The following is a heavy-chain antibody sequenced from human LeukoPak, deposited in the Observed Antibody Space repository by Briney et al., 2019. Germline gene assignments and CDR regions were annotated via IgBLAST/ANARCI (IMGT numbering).Heavy chain of an antibody. CDR3: GXXTGYSSESWFDP. V-gene: IGHV4-59*01. J-gene: IGHJ5*02. CDR2: IYYSGST. D-gene: IGHD3-9*01. Sequence: PAETLSLTCTVSGGSISSYYWSWIRQHPGKGLECIGYIYYSGSTNYKSSLKSRVTISVDTSKNQFSLKLSSVTAADTPVYYCGXXTGYSSESWFDPWGQGTLVTVSS. CDR1: GGSISSYY.